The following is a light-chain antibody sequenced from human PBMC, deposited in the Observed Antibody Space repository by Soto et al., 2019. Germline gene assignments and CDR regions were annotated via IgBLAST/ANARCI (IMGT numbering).Light chain of an antibody. CDR1: SSDVGGYNY. CDR3: CSYAGSYNVV. V-gene: IGLV2-11*01. CDR2: DVS. Sequence: QSALTQPRSVSGSPGQSVTISCTGTSSDVGGYNYVSWYQQHPGKAPKLMIYDVSKRPSGVPDRFSGSKSGNTASLTISGLQAEDEADYYCCSYAGSYNVVFCGGTKVTVL. J-gene: IGLJ2*01.